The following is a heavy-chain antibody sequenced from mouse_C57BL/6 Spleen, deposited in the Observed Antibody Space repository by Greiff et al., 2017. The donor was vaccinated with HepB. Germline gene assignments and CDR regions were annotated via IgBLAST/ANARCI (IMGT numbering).Heavy chain of an antibody. Sequence: QVHVKQPGAELVKPGASVKLSCKASGYTFTSYWMQWVKQRPGQGLEWIGEIDPSDSYTNYNQKFKGKATLTVDTSSSTAYMQLSSLTSEDSAVYYCARDGKAYWGQGTLVTVSA. CDR2: IDPSDSYT. CDR1: GYTFTSYW. V-gene: IGHV1-50*01. D-gene: IGHD2-3*01. J-gene: IGHJ3*01. CDR3: ARDGKAY.